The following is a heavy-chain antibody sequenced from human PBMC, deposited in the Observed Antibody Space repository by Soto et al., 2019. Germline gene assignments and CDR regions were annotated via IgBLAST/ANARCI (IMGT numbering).Heavy chain of an antibody. CDR3: ARGTPDIVVVVAATYYYYGMDV. V-gene: IGHV4-61*01. D-gene: IGHD2-15*01. CDR2: IYYSGRT. J-gene: IGHJ6*02. Sequence: QVQLQESGPGLVKPSETLSLTCTVSGGSVSSGSYYWSWIRQPPGKGLEWIGYIYYSGRTNYNPSLKIQVTISLDTSKNQFSLKLSSVTAADTAVYYCARGTPDIVVVVAATYYYYGMDVWGQGTTVTVSS. CDR1: GGSVSSGSYY.